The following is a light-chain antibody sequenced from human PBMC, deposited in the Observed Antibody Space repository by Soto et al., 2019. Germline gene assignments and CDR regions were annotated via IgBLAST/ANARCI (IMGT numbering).Light chain of an antibody. J-gene: IGKJ3*01. V-gene: IGKV3-15*01. CDR3: HQYNSWPRGT. Sequence: EIMMTQSPGTLSVSPGEGATLSCTASQSVXXXLAWYQQTPGQPPRLLLYGASTRATGIPVRFRGSGSGTEFTLTISSLHSEDSAVYYCHQYNSWPRGTFGPGTKVEIK. CDR2: GAS. CDR1: QSVXXX.